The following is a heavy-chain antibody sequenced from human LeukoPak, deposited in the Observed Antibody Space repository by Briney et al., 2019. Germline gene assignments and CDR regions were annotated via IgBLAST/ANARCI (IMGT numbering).Heavy chain of an antibody. V-gene: IGHV4-59*08. CDR3: ARRVAQSYYDSSGYPYYYYGMDV. J-gene: IGHJ6*02. D-gene: IGHD3-22*01. Sequence: SETLSLTCTVSGGSISSYYWSWIRQPPGKGLEWIRYIYYSGSTNYNPSLKSRVTISVDTSKNQFSLKLSSVTAADTAVYYCARRVAQSYYDSSGYPYYYYGMDVWGQGTTVTVSS. CDR1: GGSISSYY. CDR2: IYYSGST.